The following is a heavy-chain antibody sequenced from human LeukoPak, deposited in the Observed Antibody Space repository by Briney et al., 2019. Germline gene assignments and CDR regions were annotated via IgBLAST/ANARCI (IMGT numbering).Heavy chain of an antibody. Sequence: GASVKVSCKASGYTFTSYDINWVRQATGQGLEWMGWMNPNSGNTGYAQKFQGRVTMTSDTSTSTVYLEVNDLTSEDTAVYFCARVGVTAATADYWGQGTLVTVSS. J-gene: IGHJ4*02. CDR1: GYTFTSYD. CDR2: MNPNSGNT. CDR3: ARVGVTAATADY. V-gene: IGHV1-8*02. D-gene: IGHD6-25*01.